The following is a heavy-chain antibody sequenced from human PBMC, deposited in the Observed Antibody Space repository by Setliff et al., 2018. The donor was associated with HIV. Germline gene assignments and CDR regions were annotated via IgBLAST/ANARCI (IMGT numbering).Heavy chain of an antibody. D-gene: IGHD3-22*01. J-gene: IGHJ4*02. CDR1: GYTFTSYG. CDR3: ARDGYYYDSSGHPAYYFDY. V-gene: IGHV7-4-1*02. CDR2: INTYTGNP. Sequence: GASVKVSCKASGYTFTSYGMNWVRQAPGQGLEWMGWINTYTGNPTYAQDFTGRFVFSLDTSVSTAYLQISSLKAEDIAVYYCARDGYYYDSSGHPAYYFDYWGQGTLVTVSS.